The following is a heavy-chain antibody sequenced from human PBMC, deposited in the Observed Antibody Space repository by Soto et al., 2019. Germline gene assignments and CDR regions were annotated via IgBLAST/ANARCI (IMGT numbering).Heavy chain of an antibody. J-gene: IGHJ4*02. Sequence: EVQLLESGGGLVQPGGSLRLSCAASGFTFSSYAMSWVRQAPGKGLEWVSAISGSGGSTYYADSVKGRFTISRDNSKNTLYLQMNSLRAEDTAVYYCAKDRPLSGWYSFGSDFDYWGQGTLVTVSS. CDR3: AKDRPLSGWYSFGSDFDY. D-gene: IGHD6-19*01. V-gene: IGHV3-23*01. CDR2: ISGSGGST. CDR1: GFTFSSYA.